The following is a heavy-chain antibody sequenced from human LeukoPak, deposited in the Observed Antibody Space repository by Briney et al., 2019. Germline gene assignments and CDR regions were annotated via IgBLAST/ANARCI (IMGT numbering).Heavy chain of an antibody. CDR3: ARDRYSRSWYLTNFDY. J-gene: IGHJ4*02. CDR1: GYTFTSYG. V-gene: IGHV1-18*01. Sequence: APWKVSVKASGYTFTSYGISWLARAPGQGLGWMGWTSGYNGNTNYAQKHEGRVTMTTDTSTSTAYMELRSLRSDDTAVYYCARDRYSRSWYLTNFDYWGQGTLVTVSS. D-gene: IGHD6-13*01. CDR2: TSGYNGNT.